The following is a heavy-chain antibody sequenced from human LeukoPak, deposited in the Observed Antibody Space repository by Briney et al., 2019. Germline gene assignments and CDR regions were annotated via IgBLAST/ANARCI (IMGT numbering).Heavy chain of an antibody. V-gene: IGHV4-39*01. Sequence: KPSETLSHTCTVSGVSISDSGYYWGWIRQPPGKGLDFIGTIYDSGSSYYNPSLKSRVTISIDTSKNQFSLKLTSVTAADTAIYYCARVGRGGMATPTFDSWGQATLVTVSS. CDR1: GVSISDSGYY. D-gene: IGHD5-24*01. J-gene: IGHJ4*02. CDR2: IYDSGSS. CDR3: ARVGRGGMATPTFDS.